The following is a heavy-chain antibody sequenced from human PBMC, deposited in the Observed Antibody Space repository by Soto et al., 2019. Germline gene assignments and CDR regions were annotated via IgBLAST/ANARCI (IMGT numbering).Heavy chain of an antibody. CDR1: GFTVSSNY. J-gene: IGHJ5*02. CDR3: ARDPRHYYGSGSPSHWFDP. CDR2: IDSGGST. V-gene: IGHV3-66*01. Sequence: EVQLVESGGGLVQPGGSLRLSCAASGFTVSSNYMSWVRQAPGKGLEWVSVIDSGGSTYYADSVRGRFTISRDNSKNTQYLQMNSVRAEDTAVYYCARDPRHYYGSGSPSHWFDPWGQGTLVTVSS. D-gene: IGHD3-10*01.